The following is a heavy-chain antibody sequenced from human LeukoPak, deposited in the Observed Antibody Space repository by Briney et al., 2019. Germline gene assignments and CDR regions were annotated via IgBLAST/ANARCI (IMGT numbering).Heavy chain of an antibody. CDR3: ARDPSVRTPYDYGDYGLGYNWFDP. CDR1: GFTFSSYA. D-gene: IGHD4-17*01. CDR2: ISYDGSNK. J-gene: IGHJ5*02. Sequence: PGGSLRLSCAASGFTFSSYAMHWVRQAPGKGLEWVAVISYDGSNKYYADSVKGRFTISRDNSKNTLYLQMNSLRAEDTAVYYCARDPSVRTPYDYGDYGLGYNWFDPWGQGTLVTVSS. V-gene: IGHV3-30*04.